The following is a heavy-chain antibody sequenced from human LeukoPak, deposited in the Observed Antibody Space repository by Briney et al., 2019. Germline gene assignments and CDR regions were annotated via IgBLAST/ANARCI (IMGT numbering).Heavy chain of an antibody. J-gene: IGHJ4*02. D-gene: IGHD2-15*01. V-gene: IGHV3-11*04. CDR1: GFTFSDYY. CDR2: ISSSGSTI. Sequence: QSGGSLRLSCAASGFTFSDYYMSWIRQAPGKGLEWVSYISSSGSTIYYADSVKGRFTISRDNAKNSLYLQMNSLRAEDTAVYYCARTSSGGSCYLDYWGQGTLVTVSS. CDR3: ARTSSGGSCYLDY.